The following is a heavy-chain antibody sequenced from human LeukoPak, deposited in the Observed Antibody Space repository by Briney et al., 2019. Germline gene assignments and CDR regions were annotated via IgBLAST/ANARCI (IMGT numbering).Heavy chain of an antibody. J-gene: IGHJ4*02. CDR3: ANGGYYSLDS. D-gene: IGHD2-15*01. CDR2: ISYDGSNK. V-gene: IGHV3-30*18. Sequence: PGRSLRLSCAASGFTFRNYGMHWVRQAPGKGLGWVAVISYDGSNKYYADSVKGRFTISRDNSKRTLFLQTDSLRGEDTAVYYCANGGYYSLDSWGQGTLVTVSS. CDR1: GFTFRNYG.